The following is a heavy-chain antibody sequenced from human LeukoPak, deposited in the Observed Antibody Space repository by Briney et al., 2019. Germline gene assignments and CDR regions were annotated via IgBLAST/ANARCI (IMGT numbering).Heavy chain of an antibody. V-gene: IGHV4-4*02. J-gene: IGHJ5*02. CDR1: GASISSSNW. D-gene: IGHD6-19*01. CDR3: AREYSSGWHNWFDP. CDR2: IYHSGSA. Sequence: SETLSLTCAVSGASISSSNWWSWVRQPPGKGLEWIGEIYHSGSANYNPSLKSRVTISVDTSKNQFSLKLSSVTAADTAVYYCAREYSSGWHNWFDPWGQGTLVTVSS.